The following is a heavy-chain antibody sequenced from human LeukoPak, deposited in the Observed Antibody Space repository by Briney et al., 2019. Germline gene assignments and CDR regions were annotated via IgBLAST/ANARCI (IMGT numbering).Heavy chain of an antibody. V-gene: IGHV3-43D*03. Sequence: GGSLRLSCAASGFTFDDYAMHWVRQAPGKGLEWVSLISWDGGSTYYADSVKGRFTISRDNSKNSLYLQMNSLRAEDTALYYCAKGIFVRSRDAFDIWGQGTMVTVSS. CDR2: ISWDGGST. CDR3: AKGIFVRSRDAFDI. CDR1: GFTFDDYA. D-gene: IGHD1-26*01. J-gene: IGHJ3*02.